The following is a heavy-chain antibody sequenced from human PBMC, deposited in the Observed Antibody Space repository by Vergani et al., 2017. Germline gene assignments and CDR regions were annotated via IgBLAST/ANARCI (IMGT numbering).Heavy chain of an antibody. J-gene: IGHJ4*02. Sequence: QVQLQESGPGLVKPSQTLSLTCTVSDGSINSGSYYWSWIRQPAGKGLEWIGYMYHSGGAYYNPSLKGRVTISVDTSKNQFSLEVTSVTAADTAIYFCARTESFILRYFHWALWGQGTLVTVSS. V-gene: IGHV4-61*02. CDR3: ARTESFILRYFHWAL. D-gene: IGHD3-9*01. CDR1: DGSINSGSYY. CDR2: MYHSGGA.